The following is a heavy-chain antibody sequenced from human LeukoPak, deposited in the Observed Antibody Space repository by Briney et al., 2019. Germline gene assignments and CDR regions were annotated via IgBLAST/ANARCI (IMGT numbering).Heavy chain of an antibody. J-gene: IGHJ4*02. V-gene: IGHV3-30*02. CDR1: GFTFSDFW. D-gene: IGHD2-2*02. Sequence: PGGSLRLSCAASGFTFSDFWMHWVRQAPGKGLVWVAFIRYDGSNKYYADSVKGRFTISRDNSKNTLYLQMNSLRAEDTAVYYCAKDLVLGVVVPAAIGLVDYWGQGTLVTVSS. CDR3: AKDLVLGVVVPAAIGLVDY. CDR2: IRYDGSNK.